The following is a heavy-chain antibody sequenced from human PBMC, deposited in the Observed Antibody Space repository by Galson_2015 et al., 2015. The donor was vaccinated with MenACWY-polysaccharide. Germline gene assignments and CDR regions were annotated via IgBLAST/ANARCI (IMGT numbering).Heavy chain of an antibody. CDR1: GLTFRGSG. V-gene: IGHV3-33*01. Sequence: SLRLSCAASGLTFRGSGMHWVRQAPGKGLEWVAVIQYDGSQKQYIDSVKGRFTISRDNSKNTLYLEMNSLRAEDTALYYCAREGSLVVFRAFDVWGQGTMVTFSS. CDR2: IQYDGSQK. J-gene: IGHJ3*01. D-gene: IGHD2-8*02. CDR3: AREGSLVVFRAFDV.